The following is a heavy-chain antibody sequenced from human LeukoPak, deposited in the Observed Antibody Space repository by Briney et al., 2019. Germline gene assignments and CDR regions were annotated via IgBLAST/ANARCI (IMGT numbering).Heavy chain of an antibody. Sequence: PGGSQRLSCAGSGFTFSSYAMSWVRQAPGKGLEWVSAISGSGGSTYYADSVKGRFTISRDNSKNTLYLQMNSLRAEDTAVYYCAKSAYYDFWSGYYTADYWGQGTLVTVSS. J-gene: IGHJ4*02. CDR2: ISGSGGST. CDR1: GFTFSSYA. V-gene: IGHV3-23*01. D-gene: IGHD3-3*01. CDR3: AKSAYYDFWSGYYTADY.